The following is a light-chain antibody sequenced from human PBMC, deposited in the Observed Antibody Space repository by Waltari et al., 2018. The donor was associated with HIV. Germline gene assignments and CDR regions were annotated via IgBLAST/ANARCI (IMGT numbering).Light chain of an antibody. CDR1: SSDVGAYHP. CDR3: SSSTTSSVLV. V-gene: IGLV2-14*03. Sequence: QSALTQPASVSGSPGQSITISCTGTSSDVGAYHPVPWYRQTPGETPKLIIYDVNKRPTGISSRFSGSKSGNTASLTISGLQAEDEADFYCSSSTTSSVLVFGGGTKLTVL. CDR2: DVN. J-gene: IGLJ2*01.